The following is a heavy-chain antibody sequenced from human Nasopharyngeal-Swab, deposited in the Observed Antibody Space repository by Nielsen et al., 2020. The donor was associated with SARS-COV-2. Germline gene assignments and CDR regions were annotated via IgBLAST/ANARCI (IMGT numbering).Heavy chain of an antibody. CDR2: MNPNSGNT. J-gene: IGHJ6*02. CDR3: ARVMEYSSSWTPYYYYYYGMDV. Sequence: ASVKVSCKASGGTFSSYAINWVRQATGQGLEWMGWMNPNSGNTGYAQKFQGRVTMTRNTSISTAYMELSSLRSEDTAVYYCARVMEYSSSWTPYYYYYYGMDVWGQGTTVTVSS. D-gene: IGHD6-13*01. CDR1: GGTFSSYA. V-gene: IGHV1-8*02.